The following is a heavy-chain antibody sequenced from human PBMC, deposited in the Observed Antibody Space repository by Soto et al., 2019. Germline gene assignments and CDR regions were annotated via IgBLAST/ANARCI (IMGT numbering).Heavy chain of an antibody. J-gene: IGHJ4*02. CDR2: VYHSGST. D-gene: IGHD1-26*01. Sequence: RSLTCAVSGASIFSSTWWSWVRQPPGKGLEWIGEVYHSGSTNYNPSLKSRVTISVDKSKNQLSLKVNSVTAADTAVYYCARSLVGALDYWGQGTLVTVSS. CDR1: GASIFSSTW. V-gene: IGHV4-4*02. CDR3: ARSLVGALDY.